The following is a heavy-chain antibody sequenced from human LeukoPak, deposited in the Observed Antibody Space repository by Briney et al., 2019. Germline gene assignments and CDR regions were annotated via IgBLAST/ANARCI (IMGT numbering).Heavy chain of an antibody. CDR3: ARIRGYYYGMDV. CDR1: GFSLSTSGMC. V-gene: IGHV2-70*01. CDR2: LDWDGDK. J-gene: IGHJ6*02. Sequence: SGPTLVNPTQTLTLTCTFSGFSLSTSGMCVSWIRQPPGKALERLAPLDWDGDKYYSTSLKTRLTISKDTTKNQVVLTMTNMDPVDTAAYYCARIRGYYYGMDVWGQGTTVTVSS.